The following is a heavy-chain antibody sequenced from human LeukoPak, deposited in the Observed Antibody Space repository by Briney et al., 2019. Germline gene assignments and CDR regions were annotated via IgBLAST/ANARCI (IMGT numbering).Heavy chain of an antibody. CDR1: GFTFSSYA. CDR3: AKDRRRGYCSSTSCYIDY. CDR2: ISGSADST. Sequence: GGSLRLSCAASGFTFSSYAMTWGRQAPGKGLEWVSAISGSADSTYYADSVKGRFTISRDNSKNTLYLQMNSLRAEDTAVYYCAKDRRRGYCSSTSCYIDYWGQGTLVTVSS. J-gene: IGHJ4*02. V-gene: IGHV3-23*01. D-gene: IGHD2-2*02.